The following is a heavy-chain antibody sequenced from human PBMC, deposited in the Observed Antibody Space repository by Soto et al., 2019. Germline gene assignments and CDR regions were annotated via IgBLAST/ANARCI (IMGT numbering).Heavy chain of an antibody. CDR2: IIPILGIA. D-gene: IGHD6-13*01. V-gene: IGHV1-69*02. CDR3: AYGSSCTYMDV. Sequence: SVKGSCKASGCTFSSYTISWVRQAPGQGLEWMGRIIPILGIANYAQKFQGRVTITADKSTSTAYMELSSLRSEDTAVYYCAYGSSCTYMDVWGKGTTVTVS. J-gene: IGHJ6*03. CDR1: GCTFSSYT.